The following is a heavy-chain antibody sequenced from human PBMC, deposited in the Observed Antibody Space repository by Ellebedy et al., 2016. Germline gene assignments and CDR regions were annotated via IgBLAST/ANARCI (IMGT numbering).Heavy chain of an antibody. CDR2: IYNSGNT. D-gene: IGHD3-16*01. J-gene: IGHJ4*02. Sequence: SETLSLXXTVSGDSVNSGTYYWTWIRQPAGKGLEWIGRIYNSGNTIYNPSLKSRVTMSVDTSKNHFSLDLSSVTAADTAVYYCATLTIPGGSDSWGQGTLVTVSS. V-gene: IGHV4-61*02. CDR1: GDSVNSGTYY. CDR3: ATLTIPGGSDS.